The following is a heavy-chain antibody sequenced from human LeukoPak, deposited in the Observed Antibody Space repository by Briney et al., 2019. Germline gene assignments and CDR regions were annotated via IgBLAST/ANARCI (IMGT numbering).Heavy chain of an antibody. V-gene: IGHV3-23*01. CDR2: ISGSGGST. Sequence: GGSLRLSCAASGFTFSSYAMSWVRQAPGKGLEWVSAISGSGGSTYYADSVKGRFTISRDNSKNALYLQMNSLRAEDTAVYYCWLDGSAAGTGFDYWGQGTLVTVSS. D-gene: IGHD6-13*01. CDR1: GFTFSSYA. CDR3: WLDGSAAGTGFDY. J-gene: IGHJ4*02.